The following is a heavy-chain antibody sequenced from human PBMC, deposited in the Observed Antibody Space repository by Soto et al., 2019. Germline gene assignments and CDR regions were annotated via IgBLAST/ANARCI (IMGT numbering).Heavy chain of an antibody. V-gene: IGHV3-30*18. CDR3: ANGDSSGFEYFQS. D-gene: IGHD3-22*01. CDR1: GFTFSSHG. Sequence: QVQLVESGGGVVQPGMTLRLSCTASGFTFSSHGMHWVRQAPGKGLEWVAVVSFDGTNKNYAYSVRGRFTISRDNSKNTLYLQMSSLSADDTAVYYCANGDSSGFEYFQSWGQGTLVTVSS. CDR2: VSFDGTNK. J-gene: IGHJ1*01.